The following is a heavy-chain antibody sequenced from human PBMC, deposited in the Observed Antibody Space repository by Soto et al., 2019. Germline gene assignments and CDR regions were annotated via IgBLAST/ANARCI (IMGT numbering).Heavy chain of an antibody. D-gene: IGHD2-2*01. CDR2: IIPILGIA. V-gene: IGHV1-69*08. CDR3: AREEVPAAFFAY. CDR1: GGTFSSYT. Sequence: QVQLVQSGAEVKKPGSSVKVSCKASGGTFSSYTISWVRQAPGHGLELIGRIIPILGIANYAQKFQGRVTITADKSTSTAYMELSSLRSEDTAVYYCAREEVPAAFFAYWGQGTLVTVSS. J-gene: IGHJ4*02.